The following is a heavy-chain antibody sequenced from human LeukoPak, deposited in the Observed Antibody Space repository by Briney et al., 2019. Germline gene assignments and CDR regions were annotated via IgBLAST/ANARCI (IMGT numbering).Heavy chain of an antibody. D-gene: IGHD6-19*01. CDR3: ARSSYPPLQFLHFDY. CDR2: ISSSSSTI. Sequence: GGSLRLSCAASGFTFSSYSMNWVRQAPGKGLEWVSYISSSSSTIYYADSVKGRFTISRDNAKNSLYLQMNSLRAEDTAVYYCARSSYPPLQFLHFDYWGQGTLVTVSS. CDR1: GFTFSSYS. V-gene: IGHV3-48*04. J-gene: IGHJ4*02.